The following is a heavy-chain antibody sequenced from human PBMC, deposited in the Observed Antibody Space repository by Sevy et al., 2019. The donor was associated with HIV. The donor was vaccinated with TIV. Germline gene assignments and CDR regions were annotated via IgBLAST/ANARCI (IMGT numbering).Heavy chain of an antibody. V-gene: IGHV3-23*01. CDR2: ISGSGGST. Sequence: GGSLRLSCAASGFTFSSYAMSWVRQAPGKGLEWVSAISGSGGSTYYADSVKGRFTFSRYSSKNKRYLQMNSLRAEDTDVYYCATAARPWVYYGIDVWGQGTTVTVSS. D-gene: IGHD6-6*01. J-gene: IGHJ6*02. CDR3: ATAARPWVYYGIDV. CDR1: GFTFSSYA.